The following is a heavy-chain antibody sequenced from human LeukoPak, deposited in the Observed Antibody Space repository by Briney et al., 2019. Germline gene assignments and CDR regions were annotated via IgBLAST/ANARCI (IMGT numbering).Heavy chain of an antibody. CDR2: IKEDSSDK. CDR1: GFTFNKYW. V-gene: IGHV3-7*04. J-gene: IGHJ4*02. D-gene: IGHD6-6*01. Sequence: GGSLRLSCAASGFTFNKYWMNWVRQSPGKGLEWVANIKEDSSDKNYVDSMKGRFTISRDNAKNSLYLQMNSLRAEDTAVYYCARGSNSAFDYWGQGTLVTVSS. CDR3: ARGSNSAFDY.